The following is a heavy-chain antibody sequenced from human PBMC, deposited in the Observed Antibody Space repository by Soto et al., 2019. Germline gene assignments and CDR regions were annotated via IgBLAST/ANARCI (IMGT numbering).Heavy chain of an antibody. CDR1: GDTLTELS. CDR3: ARNFLRFLEWFIAPPTGPDYYYGMDV. CDR2: FDPEDGET. Sequence: GASVKVSCKVSGDTLTELSMHWVRQAPGKGLEKMGGFDPEDGETIYAQKFQGRVTMTEDTSTDTAYMELSSLRSEDTAVYYCARNFLRFLEWFIAPPTGPDYYYGMDVWGQGATVTV. J-gene: IGHJ6*02. V-gene: IGHV1-24*01. D-gene: IGHD3-3*01.